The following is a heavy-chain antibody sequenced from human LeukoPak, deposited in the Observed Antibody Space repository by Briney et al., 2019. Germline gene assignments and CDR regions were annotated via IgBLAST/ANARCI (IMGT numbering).Heavy chain of an antibody. CDR1: GYTFTGYY. Sequence: ASVKVSCKASGYTFTGYYMHWVRQAPGQGLEWMGWINPNSGGTNYAQKLQGRVTMTTDTSTSTAYMELRSLRSDDTAAYYCARDGFDYSISNWFDPWGQGTLVTVSS. V-gene: IGHV1-2*02. D-gene: IGHD4-11*01. CDR3: ARDGFDYSISNWFDP. J-gene: IGHJ5*02. CDR2: INPNSGGT.